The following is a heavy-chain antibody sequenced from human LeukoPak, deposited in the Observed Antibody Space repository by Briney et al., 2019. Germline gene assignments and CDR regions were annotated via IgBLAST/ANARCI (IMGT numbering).Heavy chain of an antibody. V-gene: IGHV1-18*01. Sequence: ASVKVSCKASGYXFTIYGITWVRLAPGQGLEWMGWSNTYNDNTNYAQKLQGRVTMTTDTSTSTAYMELRSLRSDDTAVYYCARDPQQLVGATGGGFNFWGQGTLVTVSS. CDR2: SNTYNDNT. CDR1: GYXFTIYG. CDR3: ARDPQQLVGATGGGFNF. D-gene: IGHD1-26*01. J-gene: IGHJ4*02.